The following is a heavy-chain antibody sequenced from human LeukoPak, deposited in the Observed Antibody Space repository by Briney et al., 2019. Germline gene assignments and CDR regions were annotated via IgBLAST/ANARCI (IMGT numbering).Heavy chain of an antibody. CDR3: ARDPTGFIDWFDP. CDR2: ITPIFGTA. Sequence: ASVNLSCKASGGTFSSYAISWVRQAPGQGLEWMGGITPIFGTANYAQKFQGRVTITADESTSTAYMELSSLRSEDTAVYYCARDPTGFIDWFDPWGEPTLVTVSS. J-gene: IGHJ5*02. D-gene: IGHD1-1*01. V-gene: IGHV1-69*01. CDR1: GGTFSSYA.